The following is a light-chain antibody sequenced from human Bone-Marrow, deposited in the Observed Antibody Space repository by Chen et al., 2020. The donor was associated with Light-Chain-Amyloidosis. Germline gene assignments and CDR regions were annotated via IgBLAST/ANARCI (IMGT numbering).Light chain of an antibody. J-gene: IGLJ3*02. CDR3: QSYQGSSQGV. CDR2: EDD. V-gene: IGLV6-57*01. CDR1: SGSIATNY. Sequence: NFMLTQPHSVSESPGKTVIISCTRSSGSIATNYVQWYQQRPGSSPTTVIYEDDQRPSGVPDRFSGSIDRSSNSAYLTISGLKTEDEADYCCQSYQGSSQGVFGGGTKLPVL.